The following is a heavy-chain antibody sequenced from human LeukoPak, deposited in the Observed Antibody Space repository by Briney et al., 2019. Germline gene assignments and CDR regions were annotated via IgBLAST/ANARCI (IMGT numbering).Heavy chain of an antibody. V-gene: IGHV3-21*01. J-gene: IGHJ4*02. Sequence: GRSLRLSCAASGFTFDDYAMHWVRQAPGKGLEWVSSISTSSTYIYYADSVKGRSTISRDNAKNSLYLQMNSLRAEDTAVYFCARTGKDSSGYYTDYWGQGTLVTVSS. D-gene: IGHD3-22*01. CDR2: ISTSSTYI. CDR1: GFTFDDYA. CDR3: ARTGKDSSGYYTDY.